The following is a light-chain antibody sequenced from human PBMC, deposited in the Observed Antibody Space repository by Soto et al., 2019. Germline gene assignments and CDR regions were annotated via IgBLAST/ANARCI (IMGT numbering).Light chain of an antibody. J-gene: IGLJ1*01. CDR3: CSYSSSSTLPYV. CDR1: SSDVGGYNY. Sequence: QSALSQPASVSGSPGQSITISCTGTSSDVGGYNYVSWYQQHPGKDPKLRIHDVTVRPSGVSDRLSGSKSGNTASLTISGLQAEDEADYHCCSYSSSSTLPYVFGTGTK. CDR2: DVT. V-gene: IGLV2-14*03.